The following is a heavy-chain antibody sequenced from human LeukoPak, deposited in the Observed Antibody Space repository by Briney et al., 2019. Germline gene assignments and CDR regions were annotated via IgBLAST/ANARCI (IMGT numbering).Heavy chain of an antibody. CDR2: IRYDGSNK. CDR3: AKSAYYYDSSGYYYYYYYMDV. CDR1: VFTFSSYG. V-gene: IGHV3-30*02. Sequence: PGGSLRLSCAASVFTFSSYGMHWVRQAPGKGLEWVALIRYDGSNKYYADSVKGRFTISRDNSKNTLYLQMNSLRAEDTAVYYCAKSAYYYDSSGYYYYYYYMDVWGKGTTVTVSS. D-gene: IGHD3-22*01. J-gene: IGHJ6*03.